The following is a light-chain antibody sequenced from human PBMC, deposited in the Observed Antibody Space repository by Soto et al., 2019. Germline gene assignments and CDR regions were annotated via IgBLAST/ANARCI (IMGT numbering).Light chain of an antibody. V-gene: IGLV2-14*01. J-gene: IGLJ1*01. Sequence: QSVRTQPASVSGSPGQSITISCTGTSSEVGGYNYVSWYQQHPGEAPKLMIYDVSNRPSGVSNRFSGSKSGNTASLTISGLQAEDEADYYCSSYTSSSTLVFGTGTKVTVL. CDR3: SSYTSSSTLV. CDR1: SSEVGGYNY. CDR2: DVS.